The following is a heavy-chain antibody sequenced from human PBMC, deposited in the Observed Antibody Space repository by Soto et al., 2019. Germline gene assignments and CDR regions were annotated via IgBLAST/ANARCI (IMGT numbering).Heavy chain of an antibody. J-gene: IGHJ6*02. CDR2: ISKSGYT. CDR1: SGSISSITNHY. Sequence: QAQLQASGPGLVKPSETLSLTCTVSSGSISSITNHYCSWIRQPPGKGLEWVGYISKSGYTSYNPPLKIPVTLSVDTSNNQFSLKLTSVPAADTALYYCATQGFGALHGLVDVWGQGTTVTVSS. D-gene: IGHD3-10*01. CDR3: ATQGFGALHGLVDV. V-gene: IGHV4-59*08.